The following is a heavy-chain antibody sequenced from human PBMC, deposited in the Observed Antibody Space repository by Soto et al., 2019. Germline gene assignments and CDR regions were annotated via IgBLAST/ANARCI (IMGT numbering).Heavy chain of an antibody. V-gene: IGHV4-59*12. Sequence: QVQRQESGPGLVKPSETLSLACTVSGGSISSYYWSWIRQPPGKGLEWIGYIYYSGSTAYNPTLKSLVTLSVDTSKNQYSLKLSYVPAADPAVYYCARVICSGGTCSRGDAPDIWGQGTMVTVSS. D-gene: IGHD2-15*01. CDR1: GGSISSYY. CDR3: ARVICSGGTCSRGDAPDI. CDR2: IYYSGST. J-gene: IGHJ3*02.